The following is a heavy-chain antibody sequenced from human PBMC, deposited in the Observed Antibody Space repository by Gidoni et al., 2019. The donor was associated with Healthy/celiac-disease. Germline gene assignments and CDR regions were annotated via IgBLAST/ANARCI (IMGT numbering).Heavy chain of an antibody. Sequence: QVQLVQSGAEVKKPGSSVKVSCKASAGTFSSHAISWVRQAPRQGLEWMGGIISIFGTANYAQKFKGRVTITADKSTSKAYMELSSLRSEDTAVYYCARERSGPRLGGMDVWGQGTTVTVSS. CDR3: ARERSGPRLGGMDV. V-gene: IGHV1-69*06. CDR2: IISIFGTA. J-gene: IGHJ6*02. D-gene: IGHD3-3*01. CDR1: AGTFSSHA.